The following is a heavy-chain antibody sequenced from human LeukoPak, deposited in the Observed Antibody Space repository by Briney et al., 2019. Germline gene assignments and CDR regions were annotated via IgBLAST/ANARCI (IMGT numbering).Heavy chain of an antibody. Sequence: GGSLRLSCAASGFTFSTYGIHWVRQAPGKGLEWVAVIWYDGSNKFYADSVKGRFTISRDNSKNTLYLQMNSLRAEDTAVYYCARGSNDYGGNYPTHWGQGTLVTVSS. D-gene: IGHD4-23*01. CDR1: GFTFSTYG. V-gene: IGHV3-33*01. J-gene: IGHJ4*02. CDR2: IWYDGSNK. CDR3: ARGSNDYGGNYPTH.